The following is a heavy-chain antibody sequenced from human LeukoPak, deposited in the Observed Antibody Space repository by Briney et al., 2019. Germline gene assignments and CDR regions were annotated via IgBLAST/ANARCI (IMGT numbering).Heavy chain of an antibody. CDR2: IIPILGIA. V-gene: IGHV1-69*04. CDR1: GGTFSSYA. J-gene: IGHJ3*02. Sequence: SVKVSCKASGGTFSSYAISWVRQAPGQGLEWMGRIIPILGIANYAQKFQGRVTITADKSTSTAYMELSSLRSEDTAVYYCASPSTMIDHDAFDIWGQGTMVTVSS. CDR3: ASPSTMIDHDAFDI. D-gene: IGHD3-22*01.